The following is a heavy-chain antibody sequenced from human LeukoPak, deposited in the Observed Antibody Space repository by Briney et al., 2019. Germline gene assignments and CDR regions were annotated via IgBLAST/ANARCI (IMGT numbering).Heavy chain of an antibody. J-gene: IGHJ6*03. D-gene: IGHD6-13*01. CDR2: ITWDGGTT. CDR1: GFTFDDYA. V-gene: IGHV3-43D*04. Sequence: PEGSLRLSCAASGFTFDDYAMHWVRQPPGKGLEWISLITWDGGTTYYADSVRGRFTISRDNSKNSLFLRMNSLRPEDTALYYCARDRTAEAGNDYYMGVWGNGTTVIVSS. CDR3: ARDRTAEAGNDYYMGV.